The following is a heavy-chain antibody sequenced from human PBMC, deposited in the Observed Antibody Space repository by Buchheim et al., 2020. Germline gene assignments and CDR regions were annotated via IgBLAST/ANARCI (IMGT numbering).Heavy chain of an antibody. V-gene: IGHV3-23*01. CDR2: ISGSSGST. CDR3: AKAGWDHYYDSSGYDS. D-gene: IGHD3-22*01. Sequence: EVQLLESGGGLVQPGGSLRLSCAASGFTFSSYAMSWVRQAPGKGLEWVSVISGSSGSTYNADSVKGRFTISRENSKNTLLLKMNSLRVEDTAIYYCAKAGWDHYYDSSGYDSWGQGTL. CDR1: GFTFSSYA. J-gene: IGHJ4*02.